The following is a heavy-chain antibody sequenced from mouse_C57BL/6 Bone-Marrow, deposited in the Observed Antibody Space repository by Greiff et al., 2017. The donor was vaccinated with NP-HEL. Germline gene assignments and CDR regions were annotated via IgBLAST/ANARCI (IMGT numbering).Heavy chain of an antibody. CDR1: GYTFTSYG. V-gene: IGHV1-81*01. J-gene: IGHJ2*01. Sequence: QVHVKQSGAELARPGASVKLSCKASGYTFTSYGISWVKQRTGQGLEWIGEIYPRSGNTYYNEKFKGKATLTADKSSSTAYMELRSLTSEDSAVYFCAREDYYGSSYSYWGQGTTLTVSS. CDR2: IYPRSGNT. CDR3: AREDYYGSSYSY. D-gene: IGHD1-1*01.